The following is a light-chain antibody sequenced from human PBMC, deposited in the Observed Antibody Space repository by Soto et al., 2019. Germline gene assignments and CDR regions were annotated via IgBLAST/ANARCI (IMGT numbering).Light chain of an antibody. CDR3: SSYTSSSSVYV. CDR1: SMDVGGYNY. V-gene: IGLV2-14*01. Sequence: QSALTQPASVSGSLGQPIPFSSTGTSMDVGGYNYVSWYQQHPGKAPKLMIYDVSNRPSGVSNRFSGSKSGNTASLTISGLQAEDEADYYCSSYTSSSSVYVFGTGTKLTVL. CDR2: DVS. J-gene: IGLJ1*01.